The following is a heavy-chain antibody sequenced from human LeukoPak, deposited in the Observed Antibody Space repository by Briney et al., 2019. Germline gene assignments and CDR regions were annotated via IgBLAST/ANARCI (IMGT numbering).Heavy chain of an antibody. J-gene: IGHJ4*02. CDR3: ARQNDFRLDY. D-gene: IGHD3-3*01. V-gene: IGHV5-51*01. Sequence: GESLKISCKGSGYTFSSYWIGWVRQMPGEGLEWMGIIYPGDSDTRYSPSLQGQVTISVDTSIGTAYLQWSSLKASDTAIYYCARQNDFRLDYWGQGTLVTISS. CDR1: GYTFSSYW. CDR2: IYPGDSDT.